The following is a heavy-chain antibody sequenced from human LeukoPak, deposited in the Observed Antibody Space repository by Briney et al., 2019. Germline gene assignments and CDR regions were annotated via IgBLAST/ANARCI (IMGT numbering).Heavy chain of an antibody. V-gene: IGHV3-48*03. CDR1: SFSFSDFD. CDR3: ARENPYADF. CDR2: INFSGSTI. Sequence: GGTLRLSCTPSSFSFSDFDMNWVRQAPGKALEGISYINFSGSTITYADSVKGRFIISRDNAKNSLYLQLNSLRAEDTAVYYCARENPYADFWGQGTLVTVSS. D-gene: IGHD2/OR15-2a*01. J-gene: IGHJ4*02.